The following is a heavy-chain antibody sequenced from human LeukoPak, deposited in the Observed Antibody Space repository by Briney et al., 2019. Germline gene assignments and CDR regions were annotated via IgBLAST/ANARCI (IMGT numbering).Heavy chain of an antibody. CDR1: GFTFRSYA. J-gene: IGHJ4*02. CDR3: AKGNLPIIAAAGLFDY. D-gene: IGHD6-13*01. Sequence: GGSLRLSCAASGFTFRSYAMNWVRQAPGKGLEWVSSISGSGGSTYYADSVKGRFTISRDNSKNTLYLQMNSLRAEDTAVYYCAKGNLPIIAAAGLFDYWGQGTLVTVSS. CDR2: ISGSGGST. V-gene: IGHV3-23*01.